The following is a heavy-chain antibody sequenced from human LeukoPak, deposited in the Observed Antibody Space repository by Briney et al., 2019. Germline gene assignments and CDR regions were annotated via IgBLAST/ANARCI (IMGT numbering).Heavy chain of an antibody. CDR3: ARDRSDGYNKNDY. Sequence: GGSLRLSCAASGFTFSSYEMNWVRQAPGKGLEWVSYISSTGTTIYYADSVKGRFTISRDNAKDSLYLQMNSLRVEDTAVYYCARDRSDGYNKNDYWGQGILVTVSS. J-gene: IGHJ4*02. CDR1: GFTFSSYE. D-gene: IGHD5-24*01. CDR2: ISSTGTTI. V-gene: IGHV3-48*03.